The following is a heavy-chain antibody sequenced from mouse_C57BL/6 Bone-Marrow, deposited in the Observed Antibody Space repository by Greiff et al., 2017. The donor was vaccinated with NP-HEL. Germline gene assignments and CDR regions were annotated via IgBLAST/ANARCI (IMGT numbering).Heavy chain of an antibody. Sequence: DVKLVESEGGLVQPGSSMKLSCTASGFTFSDYYMAWVRQVPEKGLEWVANINYDGSSTYYLDSLKSRFIISRDHAKNILYLQMSSLKSEDTATDYGANVYDNYWYFDVWGTGTTVTVSS. V-gene: IGHV5-16*01. CDR2: INYDGSST. CDR3: ANVYDNYWYFDV. CDR1: GFTFSDYY. D-gene: IGHD1-1*01. J-gene: IGHJ1*03.